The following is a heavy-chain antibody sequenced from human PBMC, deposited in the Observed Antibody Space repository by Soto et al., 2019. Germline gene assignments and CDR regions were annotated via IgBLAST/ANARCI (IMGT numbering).Heavy chain of an antibody. Sequence: PGGSLRLSCAASGFTFSSYAMSWVRQAPGKGLEWVSAISGSGGSTYYADSVKGRFTISRDNSKNTLYLQMNSLRAEDTAVYYCASGHYDFWSGYLHFDYWGQGTLVTVSS. CDR1: GFTFSSYA. CDR2: ISGSGGST. CDR3: ASGHYDFWSGYLHFDY. D-gene: IGHD3-3*01. J-gene: IGHJ4*02. V-gene: IGHV3-23*01.